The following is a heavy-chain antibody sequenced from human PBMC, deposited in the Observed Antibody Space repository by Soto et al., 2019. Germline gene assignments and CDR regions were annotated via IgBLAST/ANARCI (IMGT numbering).Heavy chain of an antibody. Sequence: QMQLQESGPGLVKPSQTLSLTCSVSGGSIRSGGYYWSWIRQHPGKGLEWIGYIYYSGRSFYSPSLQSRISMSVDTSENHFSLKLSSVTAADTAVYFCAVGSEDVLAGQLDFWGQGILVTVSS. CDR3: AVGSEDVLAGQLDF. CDR1: GGSIRSGGYY. V-gene: IGHV4-31*03. CDR2: IYYSGRS. D-gene: IGHD2-15*01. J-gene: IGHJ4*02.